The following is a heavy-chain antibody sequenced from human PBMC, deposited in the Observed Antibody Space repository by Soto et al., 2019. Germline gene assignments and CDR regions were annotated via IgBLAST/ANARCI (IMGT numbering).Heavy chain of an antibody. D-gene: IGHD2-21*02. V-gene: IGHV3-23*01. Sequence: GGSLRLSCVASGFTFSNSAMSWVRHVPGKGLEWAAGIRSSGGHSNYADSVKGRFTISRDNSKDTLYLQMNSLRAEDTALYYCAKVQEFCGFNCYIVDSWGQGVLVTVSS. CDR3: AKVQEFCGFNCYIVDS. CDR2: IRSSGGHS. CDR1: GFTFSNSA. J-gene: IGHJ4*02.